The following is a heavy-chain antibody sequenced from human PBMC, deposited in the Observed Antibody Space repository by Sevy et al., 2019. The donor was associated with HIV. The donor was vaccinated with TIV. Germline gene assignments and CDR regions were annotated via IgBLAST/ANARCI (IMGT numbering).Heavy chain of an antibody. J-gene: IGHJ4*02. V-gene: IGHV3-53*01. CDR2: IYSGGST. CDR3: ARFSSGWYGGHFDY. D-gene: IGHD6-19*01. CDR1: GFTVSSNY. Sequence: GGSLRLSCAASGFTVSSNYMSWVRQAPGKGLEWVSVIYSGGSTYYADSVKGRFTISRDNSKNTLDLQMNSLRAEDTAVYYCARFSSGWYGGHFDYWGQGTLVTVSS.